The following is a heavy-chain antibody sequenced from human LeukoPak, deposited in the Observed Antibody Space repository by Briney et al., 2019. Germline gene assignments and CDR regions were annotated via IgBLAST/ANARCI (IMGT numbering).Heavy chain of an antibody. CDR1: GLTFSDYG. CDR3: AKVFEVRGARRPKDY. D-gene: IGHD3-10*01. Sequence: GGSLRFSCAATGLTFSDYGMHWVRQAPGQGLEWVALISYDGGNKFYADSVRDRFTISRDNSKNTLFLQMNSLRTEDTAMYYCAKVFEVRGARRPKDYWGQGTLVIVSS. CDR2: ISYDGGNK. V-gene: IGHV3-30*18. J-gene: IGHJ4*02.